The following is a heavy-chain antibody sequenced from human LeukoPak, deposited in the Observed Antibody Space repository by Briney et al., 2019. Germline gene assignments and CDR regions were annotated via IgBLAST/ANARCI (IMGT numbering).Heavy chain of an antibody. D-gene: IGHD1-26*01. CDR3: ARDYMAGATFQIQGPVDY. CDR1: RFTFSNYW. J-gene: IGHJ4*02. CDR2: INQDGSER. Sequence: PGGSLRLSCAASRFTFSNYWMTWVRQAPGKGLEWVANINQDGSERYYVDSVKGRFTISRDNTKRSLYLQMNSLRAEDTAVYYCARDYMAGATFQIQGPVDYWGQGTLVTVSS. V-gene: IGHV3-7*01.